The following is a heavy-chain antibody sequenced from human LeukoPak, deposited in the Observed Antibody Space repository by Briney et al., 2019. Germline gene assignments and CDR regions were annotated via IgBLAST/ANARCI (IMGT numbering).Heavy chain of an antibody. J-gene: IGHJ6*03. Sequence: TGGSLRLSCAASGFTFSSYWMHWVRQAPGKGLVWVSRINSDGSSTSYADSVKGRFTISRDNAKNTLYLQMNSLRAEDTAVYYCARAVYYYYYMDVWGKGTTATVSS. V-gene: IGHV3-74*01. CDR2: INSDGSST. CDR1: GFTFSSYW. CDR3: ARAVYYYYYMDV.